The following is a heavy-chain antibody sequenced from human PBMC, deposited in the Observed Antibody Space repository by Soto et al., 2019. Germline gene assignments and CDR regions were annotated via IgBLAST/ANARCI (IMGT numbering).Heavy chain of an antibody. Sequence: GGSLRLSCAASGFTFSLFELHWVRHAPGKGLEWISYISSSGSTAYYASSVEGRFTISRDNANNSVYLQMDSLRAEDTALYYCTRAAWFPYLSLYWGQGALVTVSS. CDR2: ISSSGSTA. CDR3: TRAAWFPYLSLY. D-gene: IGHD3-10*01. CDR1: GFTFSLFE. J-gene: IGHJ4*02. V-gene: IGHV3-48*03.